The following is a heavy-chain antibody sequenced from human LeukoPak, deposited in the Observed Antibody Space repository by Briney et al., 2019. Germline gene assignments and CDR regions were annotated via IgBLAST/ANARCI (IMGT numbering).Heavy chain of an antibody. J-gene: IGHJ4*02. V-gene: IGHV3-30*18. CDR3: AKDGISYSRSSEWEFDY. D-gene: IGHD6-6*01. CDR1: GFTFRIYG. Sequence: PGGSLRLSCAASGFTFRIYGMHWVRQAPGKGLEWVAVISYDGSNKYFADSVKGRFTISRDNSKNTLYLQMNSLRAEDTAVYYCAKDGISYSRSSEWEFDYWGQGTLVTVSS. CDR2: ISYDGSNK.